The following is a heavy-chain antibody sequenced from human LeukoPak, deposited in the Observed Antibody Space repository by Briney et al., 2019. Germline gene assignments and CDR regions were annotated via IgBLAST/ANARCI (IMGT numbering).Heavy chain of an antibody. Sequence: SQTLSLTCAVSGGSISSGGYSWSWLRQPPGMGLEWIGYIYHSGSTYYNPSLKSRVTISVDRSKNQFSLKLSSVTAADTAVYYCARGFEDYFDYWGQGTLVTVSS. J-gene: IGHJ4*02. CDR1: GGSISSGGYS. CDR3: ARGFEDYFDY. V-gene: IGHV4-30-2*01. CDR2: IYHSGST. D-gene: IGHD3-9*01.